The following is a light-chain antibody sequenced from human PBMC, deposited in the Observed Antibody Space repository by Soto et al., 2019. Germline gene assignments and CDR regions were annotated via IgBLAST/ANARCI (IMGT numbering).Light chain of an antibody. Sequence: QSVLTQPPSLFAAPGQNVTISCSGSNTNIGNHFVSWYQQLPGTAPRLLIYDNDNRPSGIPDRFSGSKSGTSASLGITGLQTGDDADYYCATWDSRLSSTVFGSGTKLTVL. V-gene: IGLV1-51*01. J-gene: IGLJ1*01. CDR2: DND. CDR1: NTNIGNHF. CDR3: ATWDSRLSSTV.